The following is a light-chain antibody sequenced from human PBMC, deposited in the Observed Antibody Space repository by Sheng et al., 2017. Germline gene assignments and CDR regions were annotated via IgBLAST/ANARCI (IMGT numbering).Light chain of an antibody. CDR1: QSISSW. CDR2: AAS. CDR3: QQSYSTPRT. J-gene: IGKJ5*01. Sequence: DIQMTQSPSTLSASVGDRVTITCRASQSISSWLAWYQQKPGKAPKLLIYAASSLQSGVPSRISGSGSGTDFTLTISSLQPEDFATYYCQQSYSTPRTFGQGTRLEIK. V-gene: IGKV1-39*01.